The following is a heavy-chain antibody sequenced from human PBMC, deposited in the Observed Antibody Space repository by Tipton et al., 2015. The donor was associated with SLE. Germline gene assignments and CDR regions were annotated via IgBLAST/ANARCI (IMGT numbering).Heavy chain of an antibody. Sequence: TLSLTCIVSGGSISSGTYYWSWIRQPAGRGLELIGFFYSSGNTNHNPSLNSRVTISVDTSKNQFSLNLSSVTAADTAVYYCARYSGRYFFDYWGQGTLVTVSS. CDR1: GGSISSGTYY. CDR3: ARYSGRYFFDY. J-gene: IGHJ4*02. CDR2: FYSSGNT. D-gene: IGHD6-13*01. V-gene: IGHV4-61*10.